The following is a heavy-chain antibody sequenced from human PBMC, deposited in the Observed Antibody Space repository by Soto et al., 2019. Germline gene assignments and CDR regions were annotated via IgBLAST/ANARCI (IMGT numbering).Heavy chain of an antibody. CDR2: ISYDGSNK. Sequence: GGSLRLSCAASGFTFSSYGMHWVRQAPGKGLEWVAVISYDGSNKYYADSVKGRFTISRDNSKNTLYLQMNSLRAEDTAVYYCAKDSVAGDTYFDYWGQGTLVTVSS. J-gene: IGHJ4*02. D-gene: IGHD6-19*01. CDR3: AKDSVAGDTYFDY. V-gene: IGHV3-30*18. CDR1: GFTFSSYG.